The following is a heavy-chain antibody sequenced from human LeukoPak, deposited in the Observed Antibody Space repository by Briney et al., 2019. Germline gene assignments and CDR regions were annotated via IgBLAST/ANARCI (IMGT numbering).Heavy chain of an antibody. D-gene: IGHD3-22*01. CDR3: ARIRLYDSSGYHFDY. V-gene: IGHV2-70*11. CDR2: IDWDDEK. J-gene: IGHJ4*02. CDR1: GFSLSTSGMC. Sequence: AGPTLVNPTQTLTLTCTFSGFSLSTSGMCVSWIRQPPGKALEWLARIDWDDEKYYRTSLKTRLTISKDTSKNQVVLTMTNMDPVDTATYYCARIRLYDSSGYHFDYWGKGTVDTVSS.